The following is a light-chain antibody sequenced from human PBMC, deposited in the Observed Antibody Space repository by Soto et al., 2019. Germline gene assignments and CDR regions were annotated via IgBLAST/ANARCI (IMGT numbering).Light chain of an antibody. CDR3: SSHAGSNTFV. J-gene: IGLJ1*01. CDR1: SSDVGGYNY. Sequence: QPVLTQPPSASGSPGQSVTISCTGTSSDVGGYNYVSWYQQHPGKAPKLMIYEVTKRPSGVPDRFSGSKSGNTASLTVSGLQAEDEADYYCSSHAGSNTFVFGTGTKLTVL. CDR2: EVT. V-gene: IGLV2-8*01.